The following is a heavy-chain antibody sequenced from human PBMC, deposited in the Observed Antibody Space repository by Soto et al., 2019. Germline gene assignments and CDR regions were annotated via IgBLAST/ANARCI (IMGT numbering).Heavy chain of an antibody. V-gene: IGHV1-18*01. CDR1: GYTFTSYG. J-gene: IGHJ6*02. Sequence: GASVKVTCKASGYTFTSYGSRWVRQAPGQGLEWMGWISAYNGNTNYAQKLQGRVTMTTDTSTSTAYMELRSLRSDDTAVYYCARDMAYCGGDCYPDYYYYYGMDVWGQGTTVTVSS. CDR2: ISAYNGNT. D-gene: IGHD2-21*02. CDR3: ARDMAYCGGDCYPDYYYYYGMDV.